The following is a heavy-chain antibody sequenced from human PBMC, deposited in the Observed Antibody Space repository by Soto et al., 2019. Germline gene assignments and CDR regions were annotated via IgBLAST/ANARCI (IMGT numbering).Heavy chain of an antibody. Sequence: GESLKISCQGSGYSFTSYWISWVRQMPGKGLEWMGRIDPSDSYTNYSPSFQGHVTISADKSISTAYLQWSSLKASDTAMYYCARHGGSSGYIGYYYGMDVWGQGTTVTVSS. J-gene: IGHJ6*02. V-gene: IGHV5-10-1*01. CDR2: IDPSDSYT. D-gene: IGHD3-22*01. CDR3: ARHGGSSGYIGYYYGMDV. CDR1: GYSFTSYW.